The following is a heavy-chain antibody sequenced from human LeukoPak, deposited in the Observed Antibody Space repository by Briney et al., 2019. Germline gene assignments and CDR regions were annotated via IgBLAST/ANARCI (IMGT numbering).Heavy chain of an antibody. CDR1: GFLFRNYY. V-gene: IGHV3-11*01. J-gene: IGHJ4*02. D-gene: IGHD1-7*01. Sequence: GGSLRLSCTASGFLFRNYYMTWIRQAPGKGLEWVSYISSSGTTIYYADSVEGRFTISRDNAKTSLYLQMNSLRAEDTAIYYCARDRNYISDFDYWGQGTLVTVSS. CDR2: ISSSGTTI. CDR3: ARDRNYISDFDY.